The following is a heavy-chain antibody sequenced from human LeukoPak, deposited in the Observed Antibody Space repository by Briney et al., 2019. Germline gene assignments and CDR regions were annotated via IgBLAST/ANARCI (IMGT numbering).Heavy chain of an antibody. Sequence: GGSLRLSCAASGFTFSSYSMNWVRQAPGKGLEWVSYISSSSSTIYYADSVKGRFTISRDNAKNSLYLQMNSLRAEDTAVYYCARDGYSGSSNAFDIWGQGTMVTVSS. CDR2: ISSSSSTI. J-gene: IGHJ3*02. V-gene: IGHV3-48*01. CDR1: GFTFSSYS. D-gene: IGHD1-26*01. CDR3: ARDGYSGSSNAFDI.